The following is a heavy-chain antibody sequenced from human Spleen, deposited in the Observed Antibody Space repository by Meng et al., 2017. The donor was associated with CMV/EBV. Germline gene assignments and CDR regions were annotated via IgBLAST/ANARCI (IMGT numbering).Heavy chain of an antibody. CDR1: GFTFSSYA. CDR2: ISYDGSNK. J-gene: IGHJ4*02. CDR3: ARETDCSSTTCRRGNLDYLDH. D-gene: IGHD2-2*01. V-gene: IGHV3-30-3*01. Sequence: GESLKISCAASGFTFSSYAMHWVRQAPGKGLEWVAVISYDGSNKYYADSVKGRFTISRDNAKKSLFLQMNSLRADDTAVYYCARETDCSSTTCRRGNLDYLDHWGQGTLVTVSS.